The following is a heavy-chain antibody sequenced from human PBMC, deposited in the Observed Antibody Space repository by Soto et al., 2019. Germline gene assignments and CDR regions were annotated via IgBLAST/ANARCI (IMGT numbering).Heavy chain of an antibody. CDR3: ARDSSDRNWFDP. CDR1: GYTFTSYA. D-gene: IGHD6-19*01. V-gene: IGHV1-18*01. CDR2: INPSGGST. Sequence: ASVKVSCKASGYTFTSYAISWVLQAPGQGLEWMGWINPSGGSTSYVQKFQGRVTMTTDTSTSTAYMELRSLRSDDTAVYYCARDSSDRNWFDPWGQGTLVTVSS. J-gene: IGHJ5*02.